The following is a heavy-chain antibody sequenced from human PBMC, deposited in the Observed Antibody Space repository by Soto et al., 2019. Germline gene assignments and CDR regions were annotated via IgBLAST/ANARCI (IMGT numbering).Heavy chain of an antibody. V-gene: IGHV3-23*01. CDR1: GFTFTSYA. CDR3: AKDLGYSGTYFSD. J-gene: IGHJ4*02. Sequence: GGSLRLSCAASGFTFTSYAMNWVRQVPGKGLEWVSGISGGGGSTYYADSVKGRFTISRDNSKNTLHLQMNSLRAEDTAVYYCAKDLGYSGTYFSDWGQGTLVTVSS. CDR2: ISGGGGST. D-gene: IGHD1-26*01.